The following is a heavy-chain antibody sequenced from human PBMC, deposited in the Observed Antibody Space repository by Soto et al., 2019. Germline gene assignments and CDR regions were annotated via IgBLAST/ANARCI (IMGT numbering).Heavy chain of an antibody. J-gene: IGHJ6*02. CDR1: GGSFSGYY. CDR2: INHSGST. V-gene: IGHV4-34*01. D-gene: IGHD3-10*01. Sequence: SETLSLTCAVYGGSFSGYYWSWIRQRLGKGQEWIGEINHSGSTNYNPSLKSRVTISVDTSKNQFSLKLSSVTAADTAVYYCEIGTRSLFGFGELLYGLVVSAQGTPVPVSS. CDR3: EIGTRSLFGFGELLYGLVV.